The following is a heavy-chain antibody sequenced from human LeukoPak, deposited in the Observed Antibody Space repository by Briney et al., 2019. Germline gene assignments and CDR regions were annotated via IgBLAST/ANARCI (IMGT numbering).Heavy chain of an antibody. Sequence: SETLSLTCTVSGDSIGSSTYYWGWIRQPPGKGPEWIGSIFYSGSTFYEPSLESRLTMSVKMPKNQFSLRLSSVTAADTAVYYCARIPCTGGSCYYFDSWGQGILVIVSS. CDR2: IFYSGST. V-gene: IGHV4-39*01. CDR3: ARIPCTGGSCYYFDS. J-gene: IGHJ4*02. CDR1: GDSIGSSTYY. D-gene: IGHD2-15*01.